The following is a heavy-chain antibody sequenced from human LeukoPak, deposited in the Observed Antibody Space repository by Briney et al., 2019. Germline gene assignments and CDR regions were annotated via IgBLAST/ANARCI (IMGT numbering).Heavy chain of an antibody. D-gene: IGHD6-13*01. J-gene: IGHJ4*02. CDR1: GGSISSYY. CDR2: IYYSGST. CDR3: ARANIAAAVDY. V-gene: IGHV4-59*01. Sequence: SVTLSLTCTVSGGSISSYYWSWIRQPPGKGLEWIGYIYYSGSTNYNPSLKSRVTISVDTSKNQFSLKLSSVTAADTAVYYCARANIAAAVDYWGQGTLVTVSS.